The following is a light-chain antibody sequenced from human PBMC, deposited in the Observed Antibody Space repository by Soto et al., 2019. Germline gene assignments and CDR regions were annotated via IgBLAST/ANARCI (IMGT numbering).Light chain of an antibody. Sequence: EIVMTQSPATLSVSPGERATLSCRASQSVSSNVAWYQQIPGQAPSLLIYGASNRATGIPDRFSGSGSGTDFTLTISRLEPEDFAVYYCQQYGSSGTFGQGTKVDIK. V-gene: IGKV3-20*01. CDR2: GAS. CDR1: QSVSSN. J-gene: IGKJ1*01. CDR3: QQYGSSGT.